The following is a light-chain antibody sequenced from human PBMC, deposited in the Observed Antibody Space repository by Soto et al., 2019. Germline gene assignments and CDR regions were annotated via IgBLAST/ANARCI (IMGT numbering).Light chain of an antibody. Sequence: QSALTQPASVSGSPGQSITIFCSGTSSDVGAYKFVSWYRHHPGKAPQVMISEVTNRPSGVSDRFSGSKSGNTASLTISGLQAEDEADYYCSSFTSRFTFVFGTGTKLTVL. CDR1: SSDVGAYKF. CDR3: SSFTSRFTFV. V-gene: IGLV2-14*01. J-gene: IGLJ1*01. CDR2: EVT.